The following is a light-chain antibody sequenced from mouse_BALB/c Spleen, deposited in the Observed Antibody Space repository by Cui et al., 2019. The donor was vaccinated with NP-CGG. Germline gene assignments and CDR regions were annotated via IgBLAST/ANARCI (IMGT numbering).Light chain of an antibody. J-gene: IGLJ1*01. CDR2: GTN. Sequence: QAVVTQESALTTSPGETVTLTCRSSTGAVTTSNYATWVQEKPDDVFTGLIGGTNNRAPGVPARFSGSLIGDKAALTITGAQTEDEAIYFCALWYSNHWVFGGGTKLTVL. CDR3: ALWYSNHWV. V-gene: IGLV1*01. CDR1: TGAVTTSNY.